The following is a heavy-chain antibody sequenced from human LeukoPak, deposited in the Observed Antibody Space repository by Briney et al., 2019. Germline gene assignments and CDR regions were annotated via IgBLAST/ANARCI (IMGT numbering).Heavy chain of an antibody. D-gene: IGHD3/OR15-3a*01. V-gene: IGHV3-15*01. CDR3: STGDFKYFYYGMDV. Sequence: GGSLRLSCAASGFTFSNAWMSWVRQAPGKGLEWVGRIKSKTDGGTTDYAAPVQGRFTISRDDSKNTLHLQMNSLKTEDTAVYYCSTGDFKYFYYGMDVWGQGTTVTVSS. CDR1: GFTFSNAW. CDR2: IKSKTDGGTT. J-gene: IGHJ6*02.